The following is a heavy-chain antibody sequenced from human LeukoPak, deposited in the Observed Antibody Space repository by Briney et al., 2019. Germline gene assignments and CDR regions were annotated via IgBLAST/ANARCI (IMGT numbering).Heavy chain of an antibody. CDR2: ISGDGGST. V-gene: IGHV3-43*02. Sequence: GGSLRLSCAASGFTFDDYAMHWVRQAPGKGLEWVSLISGDGGSTIYADSVKGRFTISRDNSKNSLYLRMNSLRTEDTALYYCAKVPLRGYNYGYYFDYWGQGTLVTVSS. J-gene: IGHJ4*02. D-gene: IGHD5-18*01. CDR1: GFTFDDYA. CDR3: AKVPLRGYNYGYYFDY.